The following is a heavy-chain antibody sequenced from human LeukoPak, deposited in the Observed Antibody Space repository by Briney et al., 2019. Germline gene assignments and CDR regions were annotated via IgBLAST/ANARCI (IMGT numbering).Heavy chain of an antibody. D-gene: IGHD3-22*01. CDR3: AGIRRSYDSSGYYDY. V-gene: IGHV4-39*01. Sequence: PSETLSLTCTVSGGSISSSSYYWGWIRQPPGKGLEWTGSIYFSGSTYYNPSLKSRVTISVDTSKNQFSLKLSSVTAADTAVYYCAGIRRSYDSSGYYDYWGQGTLVTVSS. CDR2: IYFSGST. J-gene: IGHJ4*02. CDR1: GGSISSSSYY.